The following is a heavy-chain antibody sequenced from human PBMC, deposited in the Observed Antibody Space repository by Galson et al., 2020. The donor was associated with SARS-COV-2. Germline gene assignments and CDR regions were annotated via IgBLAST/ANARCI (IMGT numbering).Heavy chain of an antibody. Sequence: SVTVSCKASGYTFTDYYIHWVRQAPGQGLEWMGWINPKSGGTNYAQKFEGRVTMTRDTSITTAYMELSRLRADDTAVYYCARLRYYDVLTGYIVDVWGQGTMVTVSS. V-gene: IGHV1-2*02. CDR1: GYTFTDYY. J-gene: IGHJ6*02. D-gene: IGHD3-9*01. CDR2: INPKSGGT. CDR3: ARLRYYDVLTGYIVDV.